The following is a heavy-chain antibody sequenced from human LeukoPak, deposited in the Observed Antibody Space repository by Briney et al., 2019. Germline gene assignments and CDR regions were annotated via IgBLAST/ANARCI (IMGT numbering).Heavy chain of an antibody. CDR1: GFTFSSYS. CDR2: ISSSSSYI. V-gene: IGHV3-21*01. D-gene: IGHD3-16*02. J-gene: IGHJ6*03. Sequence: GGSLRLSCAASGFTFSSYSMNWVRQAPGKGLEWVSSISSSSSYIYYADSVKGRFTISRDNAKNSLYLQMNGLRAEDTAVYYCARGTDTFGGVIADYYYYYMDVWGKGTTVTVSS. CDR3: ARGTDTFGGVIADYYYYYMDV.